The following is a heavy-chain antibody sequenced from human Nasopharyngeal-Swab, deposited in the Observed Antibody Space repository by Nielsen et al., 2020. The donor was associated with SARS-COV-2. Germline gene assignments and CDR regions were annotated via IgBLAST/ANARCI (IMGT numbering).Heavy chain of an antibody. CDR3: ARAGDAYDFWSGYPDYYGMDV. CDR2: IYYSGST. Sequence: SGTLSLTCTVSGGSISSYYWSWIRQPPGKGLEWIGYIYYSGSTNYNPSLKSRVTISVDTSKNQFSLKLSSVTAADTAVYYCARAGDAYDFWSGYPDYYGMDVWGQGTTVTVSS. D-gene: IGHD3-3*01. CDR1: GGSISSYY. J-gene: IGHJ6*02. V-gene: IGHV4-59*01.